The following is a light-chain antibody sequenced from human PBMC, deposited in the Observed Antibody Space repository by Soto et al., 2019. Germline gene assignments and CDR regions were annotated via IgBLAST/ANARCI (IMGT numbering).Light chain of an antibody. J-gene: IGKJ2*01. V-gene: IGKV3-20*01. Sequence: EIVLTQSPGTLSLSPGERATLSCRASQSVSSSFLAWYQQKPGQTPRLLIYGASNRATGIPDRFSGSGSGTDFTLNISRLGPEDFAVYYCQQYGTSPYTFGQGTKLEIK. CDR3: QQYGTSPYT. CDR2: GAS. CDR1: QSVSSSF.